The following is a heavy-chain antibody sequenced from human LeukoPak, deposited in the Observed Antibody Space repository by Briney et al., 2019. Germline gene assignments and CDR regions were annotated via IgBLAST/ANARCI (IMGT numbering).Heavy chain of an antibody. D-gene: IGHD5-18*01. J-gene: IGHJ4*02. Sequence: GRSLRLSCAASGFTFSSYAMHWVRQAPGKGLEWVAVISYDGSNKYYADSVKGRFTISRDNSKNTLYLQMNSLRAEDTAVYYCARDVDTAMGLDYWGQGTLVTVSS. CDR1: GFTFSSYA. CDR3: ARDVDTAMGLDY. CDR2: ISYDGSNK. V-gene: IGHV3-30-3*01.